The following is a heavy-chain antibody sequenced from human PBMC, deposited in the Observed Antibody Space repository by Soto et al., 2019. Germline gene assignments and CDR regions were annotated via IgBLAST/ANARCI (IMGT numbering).Heavy chain of an antibody. CDR2: ISAYNGNT. CDR1: GYTFTSYG. CDR3: ARVSRFEYDICGPDYYHYGMEV. V-gene: IGHV1-18*01. Sequence: ASVKVSCKASGYTFTSYGISWVRQAPGQGLEWMGWISAYNGNTNYAQKRQGRVTMTTDTSTSTAYMELRSLRSDDTAVYYCARVSRFEYDICGPDYYHYGMEVWGQATKVTV. D-gene: IGHD3-9*01. J-gene: IGHJ6*02.